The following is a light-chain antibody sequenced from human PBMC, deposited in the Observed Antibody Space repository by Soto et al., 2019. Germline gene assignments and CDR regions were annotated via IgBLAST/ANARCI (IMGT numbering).Light chain of an antibody. CDR1: QTISIY. CDR2: TAS. V-gene: IGKV1-39*01. Sequence: DIQMTQSPSSLSASVGDRVTITCRASQTISIYLNWYQQKPGKAPKLLIYTASSLQSGVPSRFSGSRSGTDFTLTISSLQPEDFATYYCQRSYSGWSFGQGTKVEVK. J-gene: IGKJ1*01. CDR3: QRSYSGWS.